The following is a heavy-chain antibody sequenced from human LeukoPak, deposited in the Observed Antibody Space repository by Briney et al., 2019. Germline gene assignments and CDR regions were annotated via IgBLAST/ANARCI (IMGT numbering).Heavy chain of an antibody. D-gene: IGHD3-16*01. Sequence: PGGSLRLSCAASGFTFSSYEMNWVRQAPGKGLEWVSYISSSGSTIYYADSVKGRFTISRDNAKSSLYLQMNSLRAEDTAVYYCARGLSGGDERGYYYYGMDVWGQGTTVTVSS. J-gene: IGHJ6*02. CDR2: ISSSGSTI. V-gene: IGHV3-48*03. CDR1: GFTFSSYE. CDR3: ARGLSGGDERGYYYYGMDV.